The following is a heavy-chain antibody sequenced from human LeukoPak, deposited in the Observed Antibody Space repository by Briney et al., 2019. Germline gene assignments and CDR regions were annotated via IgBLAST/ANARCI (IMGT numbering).Heavy chain of an antibody. V-gene: IGHV3-7*01. Sequence: GGSLRLSCAASGFTFSSYWMSWVRQAPGKGLEWVANIKQEGSEKTYVDSVNGRFTTSRDNAKNSMYLQMNSMRAEDTAVYYCASVLVGAFDIWGQGTMVTVSS. CDR2: IKQEGSEK. CDR3: ASVLVGAFDI. CDR1: GFTFSSYW. J-gene: IGHJ3*02. D-gene: IGHD2-15*01.